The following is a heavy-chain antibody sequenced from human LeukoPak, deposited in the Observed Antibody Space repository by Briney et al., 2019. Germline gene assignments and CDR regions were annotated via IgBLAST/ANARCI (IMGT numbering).Heavy chain of an antibody. D-gene: IGHD3-22*01. CDR3: ARDRTSYYYDSSGYQTGGAFDI. Sequence: ASVKVSCKASGYTFTSYDINWVRQATGQGLEWMGWMNPNSGNTGYAQKFQGRVTITRNTSISTAYMELSSLRSEDTAVYYCARDRTSYYYDSSGYQTGGAFDIWGQGTMVTVSS. CDR1: GYTFTSYD. CDR2: MNPNSGNT. J-gene: IGHJ3*02. V-gene: IGHV1-8*03.